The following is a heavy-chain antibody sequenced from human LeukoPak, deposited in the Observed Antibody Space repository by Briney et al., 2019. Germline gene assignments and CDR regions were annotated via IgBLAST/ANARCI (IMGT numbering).Heavy chain of an antibody. CDR3: ARGYSRSWYQAVVYIWLDP. J-gene: IGHJ5*02. Sequence: PSETLSHTCTVSGGSISSYYWTWIRQPPGKGLEWIGYISYSGSTNYNPSLKSRVTISVDTSKNQFSLNLTSVTAADTAVYYCARGYSRSWYQAVVYIWLDPWGQGTLVTVSS. D-gene: IGHD6-13*01. CDR2: ISYSGST. CDR1: GGSISSYY. V-gene: IGHV4-59*01.